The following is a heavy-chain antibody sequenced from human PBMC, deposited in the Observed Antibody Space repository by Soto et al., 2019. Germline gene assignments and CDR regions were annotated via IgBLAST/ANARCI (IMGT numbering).Heavy chain of an antibody. Sequence: PSETLSLTCTVSGGSVSSGSYYWSWIRQPPGKGLEWIGYIYYSGSTNYNPSLKSRVTISVDTSKNQFSLKLSSVTAADTAVYYCARALPDYGDCDYWGQGTLVTVSS. CDR2: IYYSGST. CDR3: ARALPDYGDCDY. V-gene: IGHV4-61*01. D-gene: IGHD4-17*01. CDR1: GGSVSSGSYY. J-gene: IGHJ4*02.